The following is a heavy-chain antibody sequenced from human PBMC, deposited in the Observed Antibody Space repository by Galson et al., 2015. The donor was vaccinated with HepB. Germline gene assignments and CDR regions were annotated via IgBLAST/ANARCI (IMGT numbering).Heavy chain of an antibody. Sequence: ETLSLTCTVSGGSISSSSYYWGWIRQPPGKGLEWIGSIYYSGSTYYNPSLESRVTISVDTSKNQFSLKLSSVTAADTAVYYCASGVVPAAIPWFDPWGQGTLVTVSS. CDR3: ASGVVPAAIPWFDP. CDR1: GGSISSSSYY. V-gene: IGHV4-39*01. CDR2: IYYSGST. D-gene: IGHD2-2*01. J-gene: IGHJ5*02.